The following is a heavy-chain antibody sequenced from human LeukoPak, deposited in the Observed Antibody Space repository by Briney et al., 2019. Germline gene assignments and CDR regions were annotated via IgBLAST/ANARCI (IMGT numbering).Heavy chain of an antibody. CDR3: ARGEVVVPAAIRYEDY. D-gene: IGHD2-2*02. Sequence: ASVKVSCKASGYTFTGYDINWVRQATGQGLEWMGWMNPNSGNTGYAQKFQGRVTMTRNTSISTAYMELSSLRSEDTAVYYCARGEVVVPAAIRYEDYWGQGTLVTVSS. CDR1: GYTFTGYD. CDR2: MNPNSGNT. J-gene: IGHJ4*02. V-gene: IGHV1-8*01.